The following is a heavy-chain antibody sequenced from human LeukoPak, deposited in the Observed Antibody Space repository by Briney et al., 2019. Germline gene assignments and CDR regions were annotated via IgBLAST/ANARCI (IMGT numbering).Heavy chain of an antibody. J-gene: IGHJ4*02. D-gene: IGHD5-18*01. Sequence: GGSVRLSCAASGFTFTNYEMSWVRQAPGKGLEWLSSISGSGDSVFYAGSVKGRFTISRDNSLNTLHLQMNSLRAEDTAFYYCGKGNTASRPGFVDWGQGTLVTVSS. CDR2: ISGSGDSV. CDR3: GKGNTASRPGFVD. V-gene: IGHV3-23*01. CDR1: GFTFTNYE.